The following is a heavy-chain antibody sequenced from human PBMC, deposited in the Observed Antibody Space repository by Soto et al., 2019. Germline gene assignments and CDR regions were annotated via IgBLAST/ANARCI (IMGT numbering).Heavy chain of an antibody. V-gene: IGHV4-30-2*01. D-gene: IGHD3-22*01. CDR3: ARSPIPSYYDSSGGYYFDY. CDR2: IYHSGST. J-gene: IGHJ4*02. Sequence: PSETLSLTCAVSGGSISSGGYSWSWIRQPPGKGLEWIGYIYHSGSTYYNPSLKSRVTISVDRSKNQFSLKLSSVTAADTAVYYCARSPIPSYYDSSGGYYFDYWGQGTLVTVSS. CDR1: GGSISSGGYS.